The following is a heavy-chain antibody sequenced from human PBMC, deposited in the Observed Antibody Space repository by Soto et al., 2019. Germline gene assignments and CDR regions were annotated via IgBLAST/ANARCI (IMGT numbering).Heavy chain of an antibody. CDR1: GFTFSSYA. J-gene: IGHJ6*02. D-gene: IGHD2-15*01. V-gene: IGHV3-30-3*01. Sequence: QVQLVESGGGVVQPGRSLRLSCAASGFTFSSYAMHWVRQAPGKGLEWVAVISYDGSNKYYADSVKGRFTISRDNSKNTXYXNMNSLRAEDTAVYYCARDHVVVAATFRASYYGMDVWGQGTTVTVSS. CDR3: ARDHVVVAATFRASYYGMDV. CDR2: ISYDGSNK.